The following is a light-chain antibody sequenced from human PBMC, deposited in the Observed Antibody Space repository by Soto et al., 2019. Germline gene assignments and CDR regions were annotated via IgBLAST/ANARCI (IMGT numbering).Light chain of an antibody. J-gene: IGLJ2*01. CDR1: SSDVGAYNY. CDR2: EVT. V-gene: IGLV2-8*01. Sequence: QSALTQPPSASGSPGQSVTISCTGTSSDVGAYNYVSWYQQHPGKAPKLLIYEVTKRPSGVPDRFSGSKSGNTASLTVSGLQAEDEADYYCNSYAGSNNLVFGGGTKLTVL. CDR3: NSYAGSNNLV.